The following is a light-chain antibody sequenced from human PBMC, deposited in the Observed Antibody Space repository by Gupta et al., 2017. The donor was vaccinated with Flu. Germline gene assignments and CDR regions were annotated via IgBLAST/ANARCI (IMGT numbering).Light chain of an antibody. Sequence: QFVLTQPPSVSGAPGQRVTISCTGSTSNIGAGYDVHWYQQVPGRAPKRLIFGNNNRPSGVADRFSGSKSGTSASLAIAGLQAEDEADYYCQSHDNSLSGSKVFGGGTKLTVL. CDR1: TSNIGAGYD. CDR2: GNN. CDR3: QSHDNSLSGSKV. J-gene: IGLJ3*02. V-gene: IGLV1-40*01.